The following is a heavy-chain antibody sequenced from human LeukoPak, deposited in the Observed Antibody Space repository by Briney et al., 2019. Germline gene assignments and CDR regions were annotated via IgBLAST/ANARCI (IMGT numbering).Heavy chain of an antibody. J-gene: IGHJ4*02. CDR3: ARYDFNKYFDY. V-gene: IGHV4-34*01. CDR2: INHSGST. Sequence: SETLSLTCAVYGGSFSGYYWSWIRQPPGKGLEWIGEINHSGSTNYNPSLKSRVTISVDTSKNQFSLKLSSVTAADTAVYYCARYDFNKYFDYWGQGILVTVSS. CDR1: GGSFSGYY. D-gene: IGHD3-3*01.